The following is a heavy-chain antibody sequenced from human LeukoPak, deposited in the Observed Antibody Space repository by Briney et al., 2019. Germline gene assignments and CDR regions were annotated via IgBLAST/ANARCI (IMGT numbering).Heavy chain of an antibody. CDR3: ARDPTYYYDSSGPSRGDY. Sequence: GGSLRLSCAASGFTFDDYGMSWVRQAPGKGLEWVSGINWNGGSTGYADSVKGRFTISRDNAKNSLYLQMNSLRAEDTALYYCARDPTYYYDSSGPSRGDYWGQGTLVTVSS. V-gene: IGHV3-20*04. D-gene: IGHD3-22*01. CDR2: INWNGGST. CDR1: GFTFDDYG. J-gene: IGHJ4*02.